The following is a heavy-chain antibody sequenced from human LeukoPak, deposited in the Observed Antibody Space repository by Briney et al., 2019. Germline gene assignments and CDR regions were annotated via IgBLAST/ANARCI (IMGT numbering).Heavy chain of an antibody. Sequence: PGGSLRLSCAASGFTFSNYAMHWVRQAPGKGLEWVAVISYDGSNKYNADSVKGRFTISRDNSKNTLYLQMSSLRAEDTAVYYCARDLATMGPSDYWGQGTLVTVSS. CDR3: ARDLATMGPSDY. V-gene: IGHV3-30-3*01. CDR2: ISYDGSNK. CDR1: GFTFSNYA. D-gene: IGHD3-10*01. J-gene: IGHJ4*02.